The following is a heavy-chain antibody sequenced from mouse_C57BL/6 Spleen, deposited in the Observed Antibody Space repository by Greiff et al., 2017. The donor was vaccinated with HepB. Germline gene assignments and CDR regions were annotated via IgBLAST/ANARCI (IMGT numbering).Heavy chain of an antibody. J-gene: IGHJ1*03. CDR3: PYYDGGSSYWYFDV. CDR1: GYTFTDYE. Sequence: QVQLQQSGAELVRPGASVTLSCKASGYTFTDYEMHWVKQTPVHGLEWIGAIDPETGGTAYNQKFKGKAILTADKSSSTAYMELRSLTSEDSAVYYCPYYDGGSSYWYFDVWGTGTTVTVSS. CDR2: IDPETGGT. D-gene: IGHD1-1*01. V-gene: IGHV1-15*01.